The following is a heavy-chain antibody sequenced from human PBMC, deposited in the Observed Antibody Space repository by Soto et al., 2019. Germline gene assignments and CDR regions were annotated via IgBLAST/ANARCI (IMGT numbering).Heavy chain of an antibody. D-gene: IGHD5-18*01. J-gene: IGHJ4*02. CDR2: ISGSGGST. CDR3: ARVDTAMDFDY. CDR1: GVTFSSYA. Sequence: GGSLRLSCAASGVTFSSYAMSWVRQAPGKGLEWVSAISGSGGSTYYADSVKGRFTISRGNSKNTLYLQMNSLRAEDTAVYYCARVDTAMDFDYWGQGTLVTVSS. V-gene: IGHV3-23*01.